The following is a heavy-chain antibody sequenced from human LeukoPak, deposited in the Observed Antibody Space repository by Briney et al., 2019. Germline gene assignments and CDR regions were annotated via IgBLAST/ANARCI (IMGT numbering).Heavy chain of an antibody. CDR1: GYSLGKNYY. V-gene: IGHV4-38-2*01. Sequence: KPPETLSLTCAVSGYSLGKNYYWGWIRQSPGKGLEWIGRIYGRASTSYNPSLMNRVTMSVDTSKNHFSLQLTSVTAADTAVYYCARYDSRGSASTKFDYWGPGIQVTVSS. J-gene: IGHJ4*02. D-gene: IGHD3-3*01. CDR3: ARYDSRGSASTKFDY. CDR2: IYGRAST.